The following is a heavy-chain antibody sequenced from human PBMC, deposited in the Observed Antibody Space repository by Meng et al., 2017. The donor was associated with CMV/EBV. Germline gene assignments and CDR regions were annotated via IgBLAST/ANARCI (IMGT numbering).Heavy chain of an antibody. CDR3: AKDRVDDAYYFDY. Sequence: AAGFTFSSHAMGWVRKAPGKGLEWVSAISGTGSRTTYADSARGRFTISRDNSKNTLYLQMNSLSAGDTAIYYCAKDRVDDAYYFDYWGQGTLVTVSS. CDR1: GFTFSSHA. J-gene: IGHJ4*02. V-gene: IGHV3-23*01. CDR2: ISGTGSRT. D-gene: IGHD2-15*01.